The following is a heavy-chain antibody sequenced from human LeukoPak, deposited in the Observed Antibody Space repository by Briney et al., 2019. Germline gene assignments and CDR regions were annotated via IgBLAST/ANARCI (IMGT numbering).Heavy chain of an antibody. J-gene: IGHJ4*02. D-gene: IGHD3-3*01. CDR2: IYTTGST. CDR1: GGSISSGIYY. V-gene: IGHV4-61*09. Sequence: SETLSLTCTVSGGSISSGIYYWSWIRQPAGKGLEWIGHIYTTGSTNYNPSLKSRVTISVDTSKNQFSLKLSSVTAADTAVYYCARELFLEWLLRGPVDYWGQGTLVTVSS. CDR3: ARELFLEWLLRGPVDY.